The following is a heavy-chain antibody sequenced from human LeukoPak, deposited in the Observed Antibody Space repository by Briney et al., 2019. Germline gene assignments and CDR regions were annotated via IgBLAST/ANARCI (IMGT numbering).Heavy chain of an antibody. J-gene: IGHJ4*02. CDR2: VSGSGGST. CDR3: ARRVSYSSGSHFDY. Sequence: GGPLRLSCAASGFTFSNYPMSWVRQAPGRGLEWVSIVSGSGGSTHYADSVKGRFSISRDNSKNTLYLQMNSLRAEDSAIYYCARRVSYSSGSHFDYWGQGTLVTLSS. V-gene: IGHV3-23*01. CDR1: GFTFSNYP. D-gene: IGHD3-10*01.